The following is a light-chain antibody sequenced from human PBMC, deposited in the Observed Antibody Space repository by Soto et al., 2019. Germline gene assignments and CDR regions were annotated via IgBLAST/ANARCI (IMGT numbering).Light chain of an antibody. J-gene: IGKJ1*01. CDR1: QSVLYSSINKNY. CDR2: WAS. CDR3: QQYYSTPPT. Sequence: DIVMTQSPDSLAVSLGERATINCKSSQSVLYSSINKNYLAWYQQKPGQPPKLLIYWASTRESGVPDRFSGSGSGTDFTLTNTSLQAEDVAVYYCQQYYSTPPTFGQGTKVEIK. V-gene: IGKV4-1*01.